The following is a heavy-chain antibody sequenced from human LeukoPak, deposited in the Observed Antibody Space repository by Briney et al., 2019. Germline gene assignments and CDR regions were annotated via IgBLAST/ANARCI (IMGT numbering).Heavy chain of an antibody. Sequence: ASVKVSCKASGYTFTSYGISWVRQAPGQGLEWMGWISAYNGNTNYAQKLQGRVTMTTDTSTSTAYMELRSLRSDDTAVYYCARAPTHSKVRGVIITPFDPWGQGTLVTVSS. D-gene: IGHD3-10*01. CDR2: ISAYNGNT. J-gene: IGHJ5*02. CDR1: GYTFTSYG. CDR3: ARAPTHSKVRGVIITPFDP. V-gene: IGHV1-18*01.